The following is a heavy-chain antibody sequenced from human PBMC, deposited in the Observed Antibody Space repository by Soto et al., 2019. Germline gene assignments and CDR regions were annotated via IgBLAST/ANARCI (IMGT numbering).Heavy chain of an antibody. CDR1: GFSLTTSGVG. Sequence: QITLNESGPTVVRPTETLTLTCRFSGFSLTTSGVGVGWIRQSQGKAPEWLALIYWDEDRGYSASLKSRLTITKDTSKNQVVLTVSDLDPTDTATYYCAPRVLRTVFGLVTTTAIYFDSWGQGTPVAVSS. CDR2: IYWDEDR. J-gene: IGHJ4*02. D-gene: IGHD3-3*01. V-gene: IGHV2-5*02. CDR3: APRVLRTVFGLVTTTAIYFDS.